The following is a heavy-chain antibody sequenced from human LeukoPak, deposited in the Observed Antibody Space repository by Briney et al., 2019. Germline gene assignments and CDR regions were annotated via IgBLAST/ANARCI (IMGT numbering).Heavy chain of an antibody. CDR2: ISIYNGNT. V-gene: IGHV1-18*01. J-gene: IGHJ5*02. CDR1: GYTFTNYG. D-gene: IGHD3-3*01. Sequence: ASVKVSCKASGYTFTNYGISWVRQAPGQGLEWMGWISIYNGNTDYAQKLRGRVTMTTDTSTSTAYMELRSLRSDDTAVYYCARITYDFWSGYYMPDDPWGQGTPVTVSS. CDR3: ARITYDFWSGYYMPDDP.